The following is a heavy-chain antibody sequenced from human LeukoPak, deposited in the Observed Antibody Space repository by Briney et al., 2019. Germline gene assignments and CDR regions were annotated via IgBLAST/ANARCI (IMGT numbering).Heavy chain of an antibody. V-gene: IGHV4-4*02. CDR3: ASEVSAARPGGRSYYYMDV. D-gene: IGHD6-6*01. J-gene: IGHJ6*03. CDR1: GGSISSSNW. CDR2: IYHSGST. Sequence: SETLSLTCAVSGGSISSSNWWSWVRQPPGKGLEWIGEIYHSGSTNYNPSLKSRVTISVDKSKNQFSLKLSSVTAADTAVYYCASEVSAARPGGRSYYYMDVWGKGTAVTVSS.